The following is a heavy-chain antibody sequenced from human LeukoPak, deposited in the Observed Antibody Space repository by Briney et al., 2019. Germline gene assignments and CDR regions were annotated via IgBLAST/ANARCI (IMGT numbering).Heavy chain of an antibody. CDR3: AGGDPFNYYMDV. J-gene: IGHJ6*03. D-gene: IGHD4-17*01. CDR2: LIPMFGAT. Sequence: SVKVSCKASGGTFSAYAISWVRQAPGQGLEWMGGLIPMFGATNYTQKLQGRISITTDESTTTAYMELRSLRSDDTAVYFCAGGDPFNYYMDVWGKGTTVTV. V-gene: IGHV1-69*05. CDR1: GGTFSAYA.